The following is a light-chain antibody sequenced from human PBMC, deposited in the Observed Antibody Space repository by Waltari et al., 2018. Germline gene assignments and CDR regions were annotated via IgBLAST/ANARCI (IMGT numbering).Light chain of an antibody. CDR2: GAS. V-gene: IGKV3-15*01. Sequence: MTQSPSSLSASVGDRVTLPCRASQSVSSNLARYQQKPGQAPRLLIYGASTRATGIPAGLSGSGSGTEFTLTISSLQSEDFAVYYCQQYKNWPWTFGLGTKVEIK. CDR3: QQYKNWPWT. J-gene: IGKJ1*01. CDR1: QSVSSN.